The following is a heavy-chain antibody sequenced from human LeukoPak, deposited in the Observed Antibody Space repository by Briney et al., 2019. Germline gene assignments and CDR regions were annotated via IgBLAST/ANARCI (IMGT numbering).Heavy chain of an antibody. D-gene: IGHD3-16*01. Sequence: GGSLRLSCAASGFTFNNYEMNWVRQAPGKGLEWVSYISSSGSTRYYAASVKGRFTISRDNTKNSLYLQMNSLRAEDTAVYYCARGGLGGLGYWGQGTLVTVSS. V-gene: IGHV3-48*03. CDR3: ARGGLGGLGY. CDR1: GFTFNNYE. CDR2: ISSSGSTR. J-gene: IGHJ4*02.